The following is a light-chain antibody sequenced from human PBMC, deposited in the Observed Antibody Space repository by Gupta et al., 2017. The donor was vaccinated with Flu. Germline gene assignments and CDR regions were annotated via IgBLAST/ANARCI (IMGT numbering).Light chain of an antibody. V-gene: IGLV7-46*01. CDR2: DTA. J-gene: IGLJ3*02. CDR3: LLYYSGARV. CDR1: TGAVTSDHF. Sequence: QAVVTQEPSLTVSPGGTVTLTCGSSTGAVTSDHFPYWFQQKPGHAPRTLIYDTAKKHSWTPARFSGSLLGGKAALTLSGAQPEDEADYYCLLYYSGARVFGGGTKLTVL.